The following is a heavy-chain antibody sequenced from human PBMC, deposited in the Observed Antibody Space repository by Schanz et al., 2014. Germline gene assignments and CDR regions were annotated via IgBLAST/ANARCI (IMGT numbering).Heavy chain of an antibody. J-gene: IGHJ4*02. CDR2: ISSSSSYI. Sequence: LVESGGGVVQPGRSLRLSCAASGFTFSSYSMNWVRQAPGKGLEWVSSISSSSSYIYYADSVKGRFTISRDNAKNSLYLQMNSLRAEDTAVYYCAREKRRTEVVLDHWGQETLVTVS. V-gene: IGHV3-21*02. CDR1: GFTFSSYS. CDR3: AREKRRTEVVLDH.